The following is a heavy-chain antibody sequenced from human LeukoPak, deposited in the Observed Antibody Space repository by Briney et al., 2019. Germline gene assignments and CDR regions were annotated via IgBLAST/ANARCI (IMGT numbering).Heavy chain of an antibody. V-gene: IGHV3-21*01. Sequence: PGGSLRLSCAASGFTFSSYGMHWVRQAPGKGLEWVSSISSSSSYIYYADSVKGRFTISRDNAKNSLYLQMNSLRAEDTAVYYCARDLGIAAAGTGYWGQGTLVTVSS. J-gene: IGHJ4*02. CDR3: ARDLGIAAAGTGY. D-gene: IGHD6-13*01. CDR2: ISSSSSYI. CDR1: GFTFSSYG.